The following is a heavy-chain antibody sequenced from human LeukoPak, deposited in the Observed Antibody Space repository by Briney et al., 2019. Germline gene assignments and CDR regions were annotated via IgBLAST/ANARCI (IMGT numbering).Heavy chain of an antibody. CDR2: IYYSGST. D-gene: IGHD6-19*01. Sequence: SETLSLICTVSGGSISSYYWSWIRQPPGKGLEWIGCIYYSGSTNYNPSLKSRVTISVDTSKNQFSLKLSSVTAADTAVYYCARLRVAGKEVNLDYWGQGTLVTVSS. CDR3: ARLRVAGKEVNLDY. CDR1: GGSISSYY. V-gene: IGHV4-59*08. J-gene: IGHJ4*02.